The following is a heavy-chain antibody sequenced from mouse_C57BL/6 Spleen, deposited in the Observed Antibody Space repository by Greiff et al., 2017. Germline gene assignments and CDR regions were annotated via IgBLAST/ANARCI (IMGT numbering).Heavy chain of an antibody. D-gene: IGHD1-1*01. Sequence: VQLQQSGPELVKPGASVKISCKASGYAFSSSWMNWVKQRPGKGLEWIGRIDPGDGDTNYNGKFKGKATLTADKSSSTAYMQLSSLTSEDSAVYFCARPSYYGYAMDYWGQGTSVTVSS. CDR2: IDPGDGDT. J-gene: IGHJ4*01. CDR1: GYAFSSSW. V-gene: IGHV1-82*01. CDR3: ARPSYYGYAMDY.